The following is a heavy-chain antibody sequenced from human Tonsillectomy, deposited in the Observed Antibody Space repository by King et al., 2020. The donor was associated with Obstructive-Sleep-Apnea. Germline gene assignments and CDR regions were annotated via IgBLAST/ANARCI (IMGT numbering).Heavy chain of an antibody. CDR1: GDSISTGGYS. CDR2: IYHNGST. V-gene: IGHV4-30-2*01. Sequence: VQLQESGSGLVKPSQTLSLTCAVSGDSISTGGYSWGWIRQPLGKGLEWIGYIYHNGSTYYNPSLKSRVTISLDRSKNHFSMKLSSVTAADTAVYYCARVGCSYYFGSRSYSYSCFDYWGQGTLVTVSS. J-gene: IGHJ4*02. D-gene: IGHD3-10*01. CDR3: ARVGCSYYFGSRSYSYSCFDY.